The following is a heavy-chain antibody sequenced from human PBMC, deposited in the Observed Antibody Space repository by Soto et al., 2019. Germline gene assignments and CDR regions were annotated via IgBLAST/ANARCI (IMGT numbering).Heavy chain of an antibody. D-gene: IGHD2-21*02. CDR3: AKDWDIVVVTAIRYGMDV. CDR2: ISYDGSNK. Sequence: QVQLVESGGGVVQPGRSLRLSCAASGFTFSSYGMHWVRQAPGKGLEWVAVISYDGSNKYYADSVKGRFTISRDNSKNTXXLQMNSLRAEDTAVYYCAKDWDIVVVTAIRYGMDVWGQGTTGTVSS. V-gene: IGHV3-30*18. J-gene: IGHJ6*02. CDR1: GFTFSSYG.